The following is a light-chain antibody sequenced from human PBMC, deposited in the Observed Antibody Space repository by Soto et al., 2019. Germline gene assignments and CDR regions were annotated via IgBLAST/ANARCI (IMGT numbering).Light chain of an antibody. CDR1: QSVSSN. CDR2: AVS. V-gene: IGKV3-15*01. CDR3: QQHNHWLS. J-gene: IGKJ2*01. Sequence: EIVMTQSPATLSVSQGERATLSCRASQSVSSNLAWFQQKPGQAPRLLLYAVSTRATGVPGRFSGSESATEFTRTICILQSEDSAGYYSQQHNHWLSFGRGTDLEIK.